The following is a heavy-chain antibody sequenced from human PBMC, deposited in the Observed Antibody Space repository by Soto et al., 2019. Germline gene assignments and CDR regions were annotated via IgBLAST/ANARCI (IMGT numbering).Heavy chain of an antibody. Sequence: QVQLVESGGGVVQPGRSLRLSCAASGFTFSNFGMHWVRQAPGKGLEWVAVISYDGSNKYYADSVKGRFTISRDNPKNTLYLQMNSLRAEDTAVYYCAKDLVFGSRSYWGCKEMIPDYWGQGTLVTVSS. CDR3: AKDLVFGSRSYWGCKEMIPDY. D-gene: IGHD1-26*01. J-gene: IGHJ4*02. CDR1: GFTFSNFG. CDR2: ISYDGSNK. V-gene: IGHV3-30*18.